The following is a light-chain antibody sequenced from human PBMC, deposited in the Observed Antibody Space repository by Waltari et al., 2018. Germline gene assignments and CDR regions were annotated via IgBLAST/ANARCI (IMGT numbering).Light chain of an antibody. V-gene: IGLV1-51*01. Sequence: QSVLTHPPPVSGDHGQWVTISRTGTSSHLGGYYGYWYQQFPGTAPKLLIYDNNKRPSGVSDRFSGSKSGTSASLTITGLQPGDEADYYCGAWDSSLSAVLFGGGTRLTVL. J-gene: IGLJ2*01. CDR1: SSHLGGYY. CDR3: GAWDSSLSAVL. CDR2: DNN.